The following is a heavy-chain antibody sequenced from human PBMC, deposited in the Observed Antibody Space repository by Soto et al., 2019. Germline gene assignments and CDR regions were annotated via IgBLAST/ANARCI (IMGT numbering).Heavy chain of an antibody. Sequence: TSETLSLTCTVSGGSISGYYWSWLRQPPGKGLEWIGYIYYSGSTNYNPSLKSRVTISVDTSKNQFSLKLSSVTAADTAVYYCARGRDYGDYRLVYWGQGTLVTVSS. D-gene: IGHD4-17*01. CDR3: ARGRDYGDYRLVY. CDR1: GGSISGYY. CDR2: IYYSGST. J-gene: IGHJ4*02. V-gene: IGHV4-59*12.